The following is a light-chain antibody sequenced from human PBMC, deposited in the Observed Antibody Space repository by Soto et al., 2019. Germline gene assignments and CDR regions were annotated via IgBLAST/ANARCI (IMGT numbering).Light chain of an antibody. Sequence: EIVLTQSPGTLSLSPGERATLSCRASQSVSSSYLAWYQQKPGQAPRLLIYGASSRATGIPDRFSGSGSGTDFTLTISRLXPEDFAVYYCQQYGSSLSWTFGQGTKVDIK. CDR1: QSVSSSY. V-gene: IGKV3-20*01. J-gene: IGKJ1*01. CDR3: QQYGSSLSWT. CDR2: GAS.